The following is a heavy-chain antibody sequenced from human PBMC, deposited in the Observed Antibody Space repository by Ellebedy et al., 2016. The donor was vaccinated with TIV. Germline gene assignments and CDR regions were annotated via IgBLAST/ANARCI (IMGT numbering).Heavy chain of an antibody. CDR2: LSSYNGNT. CDR1: GYTFTSYG. CDR3: ARIGGGVSGTSFDV. V-gene: IGHV1-18*04. D-gene: IGHD3-16*01. Sequence: AASVKVSCKASGYTFTSYGISWVRQAPGRGLEWTGWLSSYNGNTKYAQKFQGRVTITTDTSTSTTYMELRGLRSDDTALYYCARIGGGVSGTSFDVWGQGTIVTVSS. J-gene: IGHJ3*01.